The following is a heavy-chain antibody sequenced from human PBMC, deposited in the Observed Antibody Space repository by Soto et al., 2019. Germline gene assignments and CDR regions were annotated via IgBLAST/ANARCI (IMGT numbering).Heavy chain of an antibody. Sequence: SETLSLTCTVSGGSFNAYYWSWIRQPPGKGLEWIGYIYYSGTTTYNPSLQSRVTISVDTSKNQFSLKLSSVTAADTAVYYCAREYSRWFDPWGQGTLVTVSS. J-gene: IGHJ5*02. CDR1: GGSFNAYY. CDR3: AREYSRWFDP. D-gene: IGHD2-15*01. CDR2: IYYSGTT. V-gene: IGHV4-59*01.